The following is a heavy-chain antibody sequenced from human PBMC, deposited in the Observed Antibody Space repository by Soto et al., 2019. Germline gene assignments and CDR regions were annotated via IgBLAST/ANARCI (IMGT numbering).Heavy chain of an antibody. J-gene: IGHJ5*02. CDR3: AREVQNNWFDP. V-gene: IGHV4-38-2*02. Sequence: PSETLSLTCAVSGYSISSGYYWGWIRQPPGKGLEWIGSIYHSGSTYYNPSLKSRVTISVDTSKNQFSLKLSSVTAADTAVYYCAREVQNNWFDPWRQRTPVPVS. CDR2: IYHSGST. CDR1: GYSISSGYY.